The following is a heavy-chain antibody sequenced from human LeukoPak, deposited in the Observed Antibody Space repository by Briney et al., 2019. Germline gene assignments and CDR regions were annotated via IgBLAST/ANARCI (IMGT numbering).Heavy chain of an antibody. CDR3: ARDPITIFGEANPGYMDV. CDR1: GGTFSSYA. V-gene: IGHV1-69*05. J-gene: IGHJ6*04. D-gene: IGHD3-3*01. CDR2: IIPIFGTA. Sequence: ASVKVSCKASGGTFSSYAISWVRQAPGQGLEWMGGIIPIFGTANYAQKFQGRVTITTDESTSTAYMELSSLRSEDTAVYYCARDPITIFGEANPGYMDVWGKGTTVTVSS.